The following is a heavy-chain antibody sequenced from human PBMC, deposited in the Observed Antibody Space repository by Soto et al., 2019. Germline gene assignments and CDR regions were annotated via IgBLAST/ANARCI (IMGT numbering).Heavy chain of an antibody. CDR1: GYTFTSYD. CDR2: MNPNSGNT. V-gene: IGHV1-8*01. J-gene: IGHJ3*02. Sequence: ASMKVSRTASGYTFTSYDINWVRQAPGQGLEWMGWMNPNSGNTGYAQKFQGRVTMTRNTSISTAYMELSSLRSEDTAVYYCARGLTYYDFWSGYYSSTPDAFDIWGQGTMVTVSS. D-gene: IGHD3-3*01. CDR3: ARGLTYYDFWSGYYSSTPDAFDI.